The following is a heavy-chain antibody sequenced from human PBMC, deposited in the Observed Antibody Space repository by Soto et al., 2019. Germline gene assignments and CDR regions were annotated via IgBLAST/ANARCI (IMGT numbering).Heavy chain of an antibody. V-gene: IGHV3-23*01. CDR1: GFTFSIYG. J-gene: IGHJ4*02. CDR3: AKLVSSSTSF. D-gene: IGHD6-13*01. CDR2: IGSSGVNT. Sequence: GGSLRLSCAASGFTFSIYGMIWVRQAPRKGLEWVSAIGSSGVNTYYADSVKGRFTISRDNSKNTLYLQMNSLRAEDTAVYYCAKLVSSSTSFWGQGTLVTVSS.